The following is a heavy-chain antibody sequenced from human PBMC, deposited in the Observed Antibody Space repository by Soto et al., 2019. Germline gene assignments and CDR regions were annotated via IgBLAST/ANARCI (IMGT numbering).Heavy chain of an antibody. CDR2: IYYSGST. J-gene: IGHJ5*02. Sequence: PSETLSLTCTVSGGSISSSSYYWGWIRQPPGKGLEWIGSIYYSGSTYYNPSLKSRVTISVDTSKNQFSLKLSSVTAADTAVYYCARDPYSSGWNWFDPWGQGTLVTVSS. CDR1: GGSISSSSYY. V-gene: IGHV4-39*07. CDR3: ARDPYSSGWNWFDP. D-gene: IGHD6-19*01.